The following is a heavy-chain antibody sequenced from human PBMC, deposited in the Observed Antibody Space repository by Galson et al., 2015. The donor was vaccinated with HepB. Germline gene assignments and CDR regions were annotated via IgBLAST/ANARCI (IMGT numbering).Heavy chain of an antibody. CDR1: GYTFTSYD. D-gene: IGHD6-13*01. V-gene: IGHV1-8*01. CDR3: ARSGIVAARLKSKSSDY. Sequence: SVKVSCKASGYTFTSYDINWVRQATGQGLEWMGWMNPNSGNTGYAQKFQGRVTMTRNTSISTAYMELSSLRSEDTAVYYCARSGIVAARLKSKSSDYWGQGTLVTVSS. CDR2: MNPNSGNT. J-gene: IGHJ4*02.